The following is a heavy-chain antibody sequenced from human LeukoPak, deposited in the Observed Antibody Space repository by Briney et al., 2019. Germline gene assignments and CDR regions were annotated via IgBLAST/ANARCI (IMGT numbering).Heavy chain of an antibody. CDR2: VYYSGST. V-gene: IGHV4-59*08. CDR3: ARLYGSGWYDGDY. CDR1: GDSMSGHF. Sequence: KPSETLSLTCTVSGDSMSGHFWSWIRQPPGKGLEWIGYVYYSGSTYYNPSLKSRLTMSVDTSKKQFSLRLSSVTASDTAVYYCARLYGSGWYDGDYWGQGTLVTVSS. J-gene: IGHJ4*02. D-gene: IGHD6-19*01.